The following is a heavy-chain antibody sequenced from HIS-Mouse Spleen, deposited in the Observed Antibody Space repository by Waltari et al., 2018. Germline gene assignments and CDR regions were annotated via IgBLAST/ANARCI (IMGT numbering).Heavy chain of an antibody. CDR3: ASQYVDIVATIHAFDI. D-gene: IGHD5-12*01. J-gene: IGHJ3*02. V-gene: IGHV1-2*02. CDR1: GYTFTVYN. Sequence: QVQLVQSGAAVKKPGASVKASCKASGYTFTVYNLHWVRQAPGQGLEWMGWINPNSGGTNYAQKFQGRVTMTRDTSISTAYMELSRLRSDDTAVYYCASQYVDIVATIHAFDIWGQGTMVTVSS. CDR2: INPNSGGT.